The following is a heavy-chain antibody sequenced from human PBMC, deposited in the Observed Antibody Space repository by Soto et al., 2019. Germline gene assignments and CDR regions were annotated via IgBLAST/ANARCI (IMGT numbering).Heavy chain of an antibody. CDR2: IYHSGST. J-gene: IGHJ5*02. CDR1: GGSISSGGYS. D-gene: IGHD2-15*01. CDR3: ARDGGGYCSGGSCYLGWFDP. Sequence: SETLSLTCAVSGGSISSGGYSWSWIRQPPGKGLEWIGYIYHSGSTYYNPSLKSRVTISVDRSKNQFSLKLSSVTAADTAVYYCARDGGGYCSGGSCYLGWFDPWGQGTLVTVSS. V-gene: IGHV4-30-2*01.